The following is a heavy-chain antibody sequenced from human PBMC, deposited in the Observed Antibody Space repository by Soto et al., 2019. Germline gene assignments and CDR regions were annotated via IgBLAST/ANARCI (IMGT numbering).Heavy chain of an antibody. CDR1: GFTFNIYS. D-gene: IGHD4-17*01. Sequence: GGSLRLSCAASGFTFNIYSMNWVRQAPGKGLVWVSYISSAGNTMYYADSVKGRFTISRDNARNSLYLQLNSLRDEDTAVYYCARDLYGDYVINYWGEGTLVTVSS. V-gene: IGHV3-48*02. CDR2: ISSAGNTM. J-gene: IGHJ4*02. CDR3: ARDLYGDYVINY.